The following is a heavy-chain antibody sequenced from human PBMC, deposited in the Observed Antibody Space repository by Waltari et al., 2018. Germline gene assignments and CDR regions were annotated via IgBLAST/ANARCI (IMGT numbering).Heavy chain of an antibody. J-gene: IGHJ3*02. Sequence: QVQLQESGPGLVKPSETLSLTCTVSGGSISSYYWSWIRQPPGKGLEWIGYIYYSGSTNYNPSLKSRVTISVDTSKNQFSLKLSSVTAADTAVYYCARVSRYYYDSIDAFDIWGQGTMVTVSS. CDR3: ARVSRYYYDSIDAFDI. CDR2: IYYSGST. D-gene: IGHD3-22*01. CDR1: GGSISSYY. V-gene: IGHV4-59*01.